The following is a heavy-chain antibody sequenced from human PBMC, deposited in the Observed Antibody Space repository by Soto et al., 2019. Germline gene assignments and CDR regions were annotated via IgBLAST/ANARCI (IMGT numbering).Heavy chain of an antibody. D-gene: IGHD3-22*01. J-gene: IGHJ3*02. CDR2: IFHTGTT. V-gene: IGHV4-59*08. CDR1: GGPSTNYG. Sequence: ETHCVRSPVAGGPSTNYGYSWILTHPGKGLEWIGYIFHTGTTSYNPSLKSRVTLSVDTSQSQFSLKLNSVTAADTAVYYCTTEAYDNSGSLAFDIWGPGTLVTVS. CDR3: TTEAYDNSGSLAFDI.